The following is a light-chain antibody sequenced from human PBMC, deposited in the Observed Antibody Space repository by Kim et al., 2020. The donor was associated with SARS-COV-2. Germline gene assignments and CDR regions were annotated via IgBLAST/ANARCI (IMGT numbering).Light chain of an antibody. Sequence: RVTSSSTGGRSNMGAVYDVHWYQQLPGTAPKLLIYGNSNRPSGVPDRFSGSKSGTSASLAITGLQAEDEADYYCQSYDSSLSGYVFGTGTKVTVL. CDR2: GNS. CDR1: RSNMGAVYD. CDR3: QSYDSSLSGYV. J-gene: IGLJ1*01. V-gene: IGLV1-40*01.